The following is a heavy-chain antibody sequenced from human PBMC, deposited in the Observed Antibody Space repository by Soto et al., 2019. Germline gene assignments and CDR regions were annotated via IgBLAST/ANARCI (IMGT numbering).Heavy chain of an antibody. CDR3: ARVIGYCSGGSCQRGGMDV. CDR1: AYTFTGYY. D-gene: IGHD2-15*01. J-gene: IGHJ6*02. Sequence: ASVKVSCKASAYTFTGYYMHWVRQAPGQGLEWMGWINPNSGGTNYAQKFQGWVTMTRDTSISTAYMELSRLRSDDTAVYYCARVIGYCSGGSCQRGGMDVWGQGTTVTVSS. V-gene: IGHV1-2*04. CDR2: INPNSGGT.